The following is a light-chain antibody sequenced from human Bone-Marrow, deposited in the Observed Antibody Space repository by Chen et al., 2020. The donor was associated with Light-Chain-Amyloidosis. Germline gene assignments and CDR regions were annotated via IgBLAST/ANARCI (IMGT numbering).Light chain of an antibody. V-gene: IGLV2-14*01. CDR2: AVT. CDR1: SSDVGGDNH. J-gene: IGLJ1*01. CDR3: SSYTITNTLV. Sequence: QSALTQPASVSGSPGQSITISCTGTSSDVGGDNHVSWYQQHPDNAPKLMIYAVTNRPSWVPDRFSGSKSDNTASLTISGLQTEDEADYCCSSYTITNTLVFGSGTRVTVL.